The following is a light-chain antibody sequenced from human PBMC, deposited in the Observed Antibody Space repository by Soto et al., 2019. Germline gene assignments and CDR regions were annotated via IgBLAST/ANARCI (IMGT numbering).Light chain of an antibody. J-gene: IGKJ3*01. CDR3: QQYYNTPLT. Sequence: DIVMTQSPDSLAVSLGERATIHCKSSQSVLYSSNNKNYLAWYQQKPGQPPKLLIHWASTRETGVPDRFSGSGSGTDFTLIIGSLQAEDVAVYFCQQYYNTPLTFGPGTKVDIK. V-gene: IGKV4-1*01. CDR1: QSVLYSSNNKNY. CDR2: WAS.